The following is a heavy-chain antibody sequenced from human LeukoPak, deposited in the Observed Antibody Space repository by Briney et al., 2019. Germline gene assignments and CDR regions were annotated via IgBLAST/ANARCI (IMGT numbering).Heavy chain of an antibody. Sequence: SETLSLTCTLSGGSISSCYWSWIRQPPGKGLEWIGYIYYSGSTNYNPSLKSRVTISVDTSKNQFSLKLSSVTAADTAVYYCARGDSSSWEYYFDYWGQGTLVTVSS. V-gene: IGHV4-59*01. D-gene: IGHD6-13*01. CDR2: IYYSGST. CDR3: ARGDSSSWEYYFDY. CDR1: GGSISSCY. J-gene: IGHJ4*02.